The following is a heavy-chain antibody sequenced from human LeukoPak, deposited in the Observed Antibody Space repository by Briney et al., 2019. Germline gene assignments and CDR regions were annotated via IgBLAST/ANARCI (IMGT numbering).Heavy chain of an antibody. J-gene: IGHJ4*02. CDR1: GFTFSSYS. Sequence: PGGSLRLSCAASGFTFSSYSMNWVRQAPGKGLEWVSSISSSSSYIYYADSVKGRFTISRDNAKNSLYLQMNSLRAEDTAVYYCAREVGDCSSTCCHPTGDYWGQGTLVTVSS. CDR2: ISSSSSYI. CDR3: AREVGDCSSTCCHPTGDY. D-gene: IGHD2-2*01. V-gene: IGHV3-21*01.